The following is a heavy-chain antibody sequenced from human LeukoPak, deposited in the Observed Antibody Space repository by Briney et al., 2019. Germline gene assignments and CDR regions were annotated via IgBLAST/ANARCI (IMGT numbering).Heavy chain of an antibody. CDR2: IYYSGST. D-gene: IGHD3-10*01. Sequence: SETLSLTCTISGGSISSYYWSWIRQPPGKGLEWIGYIYYSGSTNYNPSLKSRVTISVDTSKNQFSLKLSSVTAADTAVYYCARDRYYYGSGSYLFDPWGQGTLVTVSS. J-gene: IGHJ5*02. CDR1: GGSISSYY. CDR3: ARDRYYYGSGSYLFDP. V-gene: IGHV4-59*01.